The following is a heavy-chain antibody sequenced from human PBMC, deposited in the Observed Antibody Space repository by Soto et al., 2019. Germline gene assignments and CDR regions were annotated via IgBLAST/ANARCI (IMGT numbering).Heavy chain of an antibody. CDR2: IYSGGST. D-gene: IGHD3-10*01. CDR3: ARDSYYYGSGSYYNY. CDR1: GFTVSINY. J-gene: IGHJ4*02. Sequence: SRIPSAAPAGFTVSINYMTLVRTTQGKGLEWVSVIYSGGSTYYADSVKGRFTISRDNSKNTLYLQMNSLRAEDTAVYYCARDSYYYGSGSYYNYWGQGTLV. V-gene: IGHV3-53*01.